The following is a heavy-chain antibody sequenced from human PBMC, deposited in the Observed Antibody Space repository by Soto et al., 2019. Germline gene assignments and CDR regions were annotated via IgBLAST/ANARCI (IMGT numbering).Heavy chain of an antibody. J-gene: IGHJ5*02. V-gene: IGHV4-39*01. CDR3: ARQGRVVIPSTMAKWFDP. D-gene: IGHD2-2*01. Sequence: SETLSLTCTVSSDSISSSTYDWGWIRQPPGKGLEWIGTIFYTGSTYYNPSLKSRVTISVDTSKNQFSLRLSSVTAADTAVYYCARQGRVVIPSTMAKWFDPWGQGTLVTASS. CDR1: SDSISSSTYD. CDR2: IFYTGST.